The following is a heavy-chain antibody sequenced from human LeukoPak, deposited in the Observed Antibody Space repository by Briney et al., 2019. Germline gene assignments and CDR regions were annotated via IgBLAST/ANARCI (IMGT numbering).Heavy chain of an antibody. Sequence: GGSLRLSCAASGFTFSSYALSWVRQAPGKGLEWVSGISGSGGSTYYADSVKGRFTISRDNAKNALYLQMNSLRAEDTAVYYCAKDLHYGSADYWGQGTLVTVSS. CDR3: AKDLHYGSADY. CDR2: ISGSGGST. V-gene: IGHV3-23*01. CDR1: GFTFSSYA. J-gene: IGHJ4*02. D-gene: IGHD3-10*01.